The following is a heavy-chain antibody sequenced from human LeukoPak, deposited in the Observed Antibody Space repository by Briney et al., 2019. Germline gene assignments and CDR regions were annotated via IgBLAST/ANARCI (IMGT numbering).Heavy chain of an antibody. D-gene: IGHD5-18*01. CDR1: GGSVSSYH. CDR3: ARDRDTAMRGPCGY. Sequence: SETLSLTCTVSGGSVSSYHWSWVRQSPRKGMDWLGMVYLSGSTNYNTSLKSRVTTSVDTSKNQFSLKLRSVTAADTAVYYCARDRDTAMRGPCGYWGQGTLVTVSS. CDR2: VYLSGST. V-gene: IGHV4-59*02. J-gene: IGHJ4*02.